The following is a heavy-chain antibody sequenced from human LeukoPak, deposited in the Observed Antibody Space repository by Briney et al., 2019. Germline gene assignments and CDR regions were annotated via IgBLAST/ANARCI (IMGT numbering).Heavy chain of an antibody. V-gene: IGHV1-3*03. CDR2: INAGNGNT. CDR3: ARAGYCSGGSCYNHFDY. CDR1: GYTFTSYA. Sequence: ASVKVSCKASGYTFTSYAMHWVRQAPGQRLEWMGWINAGNGNTKYSQEFQGRVTITRDTSASTAYMELSSLRSEDMAVYYCARAGYCSGGSCYNHFDYWGQGTLVTVSS. J-gene: IGHJ4*02. D-gene: IGHD2-15*01.